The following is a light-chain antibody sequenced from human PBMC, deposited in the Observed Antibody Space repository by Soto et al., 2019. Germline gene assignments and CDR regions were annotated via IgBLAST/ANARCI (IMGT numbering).Light chain of an antibody. CDR1: QSVSSNY. J-gene: IGKJ4*01. V-gene: IGKV3-20*01. CDR2: DAS. CDR3: QQYDTSPLT. Sequence: EIVLTQSPGTLSLSPGERATLSCRASQSVSSNYLAWYQQKPGQAPRLLIYDASTRATGIPDRFSGSGSGTDFTLTISRLEPEDFAVYYCQQYDTSPLTFGGGTNVEIK.